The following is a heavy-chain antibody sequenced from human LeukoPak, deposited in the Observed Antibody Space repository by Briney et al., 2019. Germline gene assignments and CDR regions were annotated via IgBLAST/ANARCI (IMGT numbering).Heavy chain of an antibody. V-gene: IGHV3-33*01. D-gene: IGHD1-26*01. CDR3: ARDRWELLRGLDY. CDR1: GFTFSSYG. J-gene: IGHJ4*02. Sequence: GGSLRLSCAASGFTFSSYGMHWVRQAPGKGLEWVAVIWYDGSNKYYADSVKGRFTISRDNSKNTLYLQMNSLRAEDTAVYFCARDRWELLRGLDYWGQGTLVTVSS. CDR2: IWYDGSNK.